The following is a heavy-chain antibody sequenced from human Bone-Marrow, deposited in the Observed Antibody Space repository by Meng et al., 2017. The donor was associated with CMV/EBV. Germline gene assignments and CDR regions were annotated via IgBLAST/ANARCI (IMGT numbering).Heavy chain of an antibody. CDR2: INSDGSGT. J-gene: IGHJ6*02. CDR1: GFTFSRYW. CDR3: ARDLWNSTTFYYYAMDV. D-gene: IGHD2/OR15-2a*01. V-gene: IGHV3-74*01. Sequence: GESLKISCAASGFTFSRYWMHWVRQAPGSGLVWVSRINSDGSGTSYADSVKGRFTISRDNAKNTLFLQMNSLRAEDTAVYYGARDLWNSTTFYYYAMDVWGQGTTVTVSS.